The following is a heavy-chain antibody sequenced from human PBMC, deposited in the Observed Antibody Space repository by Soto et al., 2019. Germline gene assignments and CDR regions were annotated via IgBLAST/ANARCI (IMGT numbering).Heavy chain of an antibody. Sequence: QVQLVQSGAEVKKPGASVKVSCKASGYTFIGYYIHWGRQAPGQGLEWMGRINPRSGDTTYAQKFQGRLTMTRDTSISTAYMELSSLRSDDTAVYYCGRDGVGATPLGWFDPWGQGSLVTVSS. V-gene: IGHV1-2*06. J-gene: IGHJ5*02. CDR1: GYTFIGYY. CDR3: GRDGVGATPLGWFDP. D-gene: IGHD1-26*01. CDR2: INPRSGDT.